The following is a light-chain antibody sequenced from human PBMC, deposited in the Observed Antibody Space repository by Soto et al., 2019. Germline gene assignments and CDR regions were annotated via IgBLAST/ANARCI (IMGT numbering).Light chain of an antibody. CDR3: SSYAGSSNV. V-gene: IGLV2-14*01. CDR2: EVS. J-gene: IGLJ1*01. Sequence: QSALTQPASVSGSPGQSITISCTGTSSDVDNYNYVSWYQHHPGKAPKLMIYEVSNRPSGVSNRFSGSKSGNTASLTISGLQAEDEADYYCSSYAGSSNVFGTGTKLTVL. CDR1: SSDVDNYNY.